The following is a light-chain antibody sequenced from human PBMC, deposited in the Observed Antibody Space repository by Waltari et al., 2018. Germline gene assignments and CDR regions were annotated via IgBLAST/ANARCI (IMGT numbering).Light chain of an antibody. CDR1: QGISSY. CDR3: QHLNSYPPT. V-gene: IGKV1-9*01. J-gene: IGKJ4*01. CDR2: AAS. Sequence: DIQLTQSPSFLSASVGDRVTITCRASQGISSYLAWYQQKPGKAPKLLIYAASTLQSGVPSRCSGSGSGTEFTLTISSLQPEDFATYYCQHLNSYPPTFGGGTKVEIK.